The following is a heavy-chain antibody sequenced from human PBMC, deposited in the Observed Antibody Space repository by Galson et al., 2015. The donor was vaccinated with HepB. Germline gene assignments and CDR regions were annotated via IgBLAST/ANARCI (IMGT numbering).Heavy chain of an antibody. J-gene: IGHJ4*02. V-gene: IGHV3-49*03. CDR1: YFNFGDYA. CDR2: IRSKAYGGTA. CDR3: TRASGTLSDY. D-gene: IGHD1-26*01. Sequence: SLRLSCAASYFNFGDYAVSWFRQAPGKGLEWVGFIRSKAYGGTAEYAASVKGRFSISRDDSKSIAYLQMNSLKIGDTAVYYCTRASGTLSDYWGQGTLVTVSS.